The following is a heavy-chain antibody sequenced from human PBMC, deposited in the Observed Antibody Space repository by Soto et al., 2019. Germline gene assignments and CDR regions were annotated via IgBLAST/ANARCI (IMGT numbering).Heavy chain of an antibody. CDR3: ARVERGTATTVVDACDI. J-gene: IGHJ3*02. CDR1: GGFVSSGSYY. D-gene: IGHD1-1*01. V-gene: IGHV4-34*01. CDR2: MSHSGGT. Sequence: QVQLQQWGAGLLKPSETLSLTCAVYGGFVSSGSYYWSWIRQPPGKGLEWIGEMSHSGGTHFNPSLKSRVTISVDTSKNQCSLKMTSVTAADTALYYCARVERGTATTVVDACDIWGPGTMVTVSS.